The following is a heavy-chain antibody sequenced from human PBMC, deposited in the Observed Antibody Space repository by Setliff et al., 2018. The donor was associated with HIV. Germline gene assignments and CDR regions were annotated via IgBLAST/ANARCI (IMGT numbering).Heavy chain of an antibody. D-gene: IGHD3-16*01. Sequence: PSETLSLTCTVSGGSISSYYWSWIRQPPGKGLEWIGYIYYSGSTNYNPSLKSRVTISVDTAKNQFSLKLSSVTAADTAVYYCARVVGYDYYMDVWGKGTTVTVSS. CDR2: IYYSGST. CDR3: ARVVGYDYYMDV. CDR1: GGSISSYY. V-gene: IGHV4-59*08. J-gene: IGHJ6*03.